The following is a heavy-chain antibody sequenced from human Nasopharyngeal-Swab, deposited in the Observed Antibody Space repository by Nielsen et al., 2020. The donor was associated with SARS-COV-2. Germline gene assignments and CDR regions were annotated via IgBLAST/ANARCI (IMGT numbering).Heavy chain of an antibody. D-gene: IGHD2-15*01. CDR3: ARGGDPREVVAATDCFDP. CDR2: INPGGGSA. J-gene: IGHJ5*02. Sequence: WVRQAPGQGLEWMGIINPGGGSARYSQNFQGRVTMTRDTSTSTVYMELNSLRSEDTAVYYCARGGDPREVVAATDCFDPWGQGTLVTVSS. V-gene: IGHV1-46*01.